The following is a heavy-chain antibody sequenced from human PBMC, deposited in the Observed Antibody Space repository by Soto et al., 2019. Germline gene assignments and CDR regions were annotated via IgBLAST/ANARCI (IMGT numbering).Heavy chain of an antibody. D-gene: IGHD3-22*01. Sequence: QVQLVQSGAEVKKPGSSLKVSCKASGGTFSSYTISWVRQAPGQGLEWMGRIIPILGIANYAQKFQGRVTITADKSTSTAYMELSSLRSEDTAVYYCARGRIVVAALFDPWGQGTLVTVSS. V-gene: IGHV1-69*02. CDR1: GGTFSSYT. J-gene: IGHJ5*02. CDR3: ARGRIVVAALFDP. CDR2: IIPILGIA.